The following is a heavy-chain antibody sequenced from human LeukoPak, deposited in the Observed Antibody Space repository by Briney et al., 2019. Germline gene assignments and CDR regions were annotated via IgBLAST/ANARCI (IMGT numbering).Heavy chain of an antibody. V-gene: IGHV1-18*01. Sequence: GASVKVSCKASGYTFTSYGISWVRQAPGQGLEWMGWISAYNGNTNYAQKLQGRVTMTTDTSTSTAYMELRSLRSDDTAVYYCAGDPGRGSYSYYYYYMDVWGKGTTVTVSS. CDR2: ISAYNGNT. D-gene: IGHD1-26*01. CDR1: GYTFTSYG. CDR3: AGDPGRGSYSYYYYYMDV. J-gene: IGHJ6*03.